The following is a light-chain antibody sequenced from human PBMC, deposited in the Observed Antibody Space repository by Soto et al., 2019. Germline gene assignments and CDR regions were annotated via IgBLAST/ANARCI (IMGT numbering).Light chain of an antibody. CDR1: RSDVGGYNY. Sequence: QSALTQPASVSGSPGQWITLSCTGTRSDVGGYNYVSWYKQKPGKAPKLVIYDVSHRPSGVSDRFFGSKSGNTASLIISGLQAEDEADYYCFSYSTSRARIFGGGTKVTVL. CDR2: DVS. CDR3: FSYSTSRARI. V-gene: IGLV2-14*01. J-gene: IGLJ2*01.